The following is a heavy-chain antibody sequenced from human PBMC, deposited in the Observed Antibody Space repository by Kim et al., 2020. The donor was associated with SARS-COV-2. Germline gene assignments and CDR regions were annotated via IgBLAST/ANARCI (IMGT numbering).Heavy chain of an antibody. J-gene: IGHJ4*02. CDR3: ARHIGRIAAAVDY. D-gene: IGHD6-13*01. V-gene: IGHV5-51*01. Sequence: YGPSFQGQVTISADKSISTAYLQWSSLKASDTAMYYCARHIGRIAAAVDYWGQGTLVTVSS.